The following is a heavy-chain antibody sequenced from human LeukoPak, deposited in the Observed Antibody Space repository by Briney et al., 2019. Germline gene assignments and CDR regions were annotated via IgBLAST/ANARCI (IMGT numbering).Heavy chain of an antibody. D-gene: IGHD5-18*01. CDR2: INHSGST. V-gene: IGHV4-34*01. Sequence: PSETLSLTCAVYGGSFSGYYWSWIRQPPGKGLEWIGEINHSGSTNYNPSLKSRVTISVDTSKNQFSLKLSSVTAADTAVYYCATLEDGYSYGNPSDYWGQGTLVTVSS. CDR1: GGSFSGYY. J-gene: IGHJ4*02. CDR3: ATLEDGYSYGNPSDY.